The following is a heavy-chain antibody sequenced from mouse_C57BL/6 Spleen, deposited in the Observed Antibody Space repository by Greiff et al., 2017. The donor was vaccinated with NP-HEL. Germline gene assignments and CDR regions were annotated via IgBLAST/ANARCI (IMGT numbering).Heavy chain of an antibody. D-gene: IGHD1-1*01. Sequence: VQLQQSGAELVKPGASVKISCKASGYAFSSYWMNWVKQRPGKGLEWIGQIYPGDGDTNYNGKFKGKATMTADKSSSTAYMQLSSLTSEDSAVYCCARETTVVANYFDYWGQGTTLTVSS. CDR3: ARETTVVANYFDY. CDR2: IYPGDGDT. J-gene: IGHJ2*01. V-gene: IGHV1-80*01. CDR1: GYAFSSYW.